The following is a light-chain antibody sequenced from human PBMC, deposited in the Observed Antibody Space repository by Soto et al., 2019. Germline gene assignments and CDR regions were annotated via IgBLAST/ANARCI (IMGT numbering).Light chain of an antibody. CDR1: QSVSNY. CDR3: QQYNNWPSPIT. J-gene: IGKJ5*01. Sequence: LTQSRGTLYLSTGERATLSCRASQSVSNYVAWYQQKPGQAPRLLIYGASTRATGIPARFSGSGSGTEFTLTISSLQSEDFAVYYCQQYNNWPSPITFGQGTRLEI. V-gene: IGKV3-15*01. CDR2: GAS.